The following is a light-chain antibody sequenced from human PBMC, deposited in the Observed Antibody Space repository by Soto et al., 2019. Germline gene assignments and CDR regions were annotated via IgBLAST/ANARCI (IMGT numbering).Light chain of an antibody. Sequence: SALTQPAAVSGSPGQSSTISCTGTSSDVGGYNYVSWYQQHPGKAPKLMIYDVSNRPSGVSNRFSGSKSGNTASLTISGLQAEDEADYYCSSYTSSSTPVVFGGGTKLTVL. CDR3: SSYTSSSTPVV. CDR1: SSDVGGYNY. CDR2: DVS. J-gene: IGLJ2*01. V-gene: IGLV2-14*01.